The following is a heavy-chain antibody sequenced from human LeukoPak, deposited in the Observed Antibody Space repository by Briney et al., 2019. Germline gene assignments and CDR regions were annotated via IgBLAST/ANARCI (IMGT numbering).Heavy chain of an antibody. V-gene: IGHV3-23*01. CDR2: ISGSGSST. D-gene: IGHD2-15*01. CDR3: AKDLLALVVSPTFSFDY. CDR1: GVTFSSYA. J-gene: IGHJ4*02. Sequence: PGGSLRLSCEASGVTFSSYAMSWVRQASGKGLEWVSTISGSGSSTYYADSVKGRFTISRDNSKTTLYLQMNSLRADDTALYYCAKDLLALVVSPTFSFDYWGQGTLVTVSS.